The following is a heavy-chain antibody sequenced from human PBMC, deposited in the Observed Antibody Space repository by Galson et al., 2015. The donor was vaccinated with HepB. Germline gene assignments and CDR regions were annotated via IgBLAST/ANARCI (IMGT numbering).Heavy chain of an antibody. V-gene: IGHV3-73*01. Sequence: SLRLSCAASGFTFSGSAMHWVRQASGKGLEWVGRIRSKANSYATAYAASVKGRFTISRDNSKNTLYLQMNSLRAEDTAVYYCARDLEQQPVDPWGQGTLVTVSS. CDR1: GFTFSGSA. D-gene: IGHD6-13*01. J-gene: IGHJ5*02. CDR3: ARDLEQQPVDP. CDR2: IRSKANSYAT.